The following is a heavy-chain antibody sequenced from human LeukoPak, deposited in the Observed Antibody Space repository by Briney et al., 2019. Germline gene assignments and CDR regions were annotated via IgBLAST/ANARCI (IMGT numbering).Heavy chain of an antibody. CDR1: GFIFSSYT. CDR3: ARDPTHYYGSTLDY. D-gene: IGHD3-10*01. J-gene: IGHJ4*02. Sequence: GGSLRLSCAASGFIFSSYTMHWVRQAPGKGLEWVALISYDGSSEYYADSVKGRFTISRDNAKNSLYLQMNSLRAEDTAVYYCARDPTHYYGSTLDYWGQGTLVTVSS. V-gene: IGHV3-30-3*01. CDR2: ISYDGSSE.